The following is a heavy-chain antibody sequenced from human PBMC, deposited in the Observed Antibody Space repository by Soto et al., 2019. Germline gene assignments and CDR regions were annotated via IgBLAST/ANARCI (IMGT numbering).Heavy chain of an antibody. CDR1: GGSISRYY. Sequence: LETLSLTCTVSGGSISRYYWSWIRQPPGKGLEWIGYMYNTGSTVYNPPFKSRVTISVDTSKNQFSLQLNSVTAADTAVYYCARDLWGYCGTDCYPLDVWGQGTTVTVS. D-gene: IGHD2-21*02. CDR3: ARDLWGYCGTDCYPLDV. CDR2: MYNTGST. J-gene: IGHJ6*02. V-gene: IGHV4-59*01.